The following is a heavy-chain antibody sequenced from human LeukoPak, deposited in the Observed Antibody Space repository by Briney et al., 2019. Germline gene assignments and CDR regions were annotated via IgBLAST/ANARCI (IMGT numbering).Heavy chain of an antibody. CDR2: ITGNSGST. V-gene: IGHV3-9*01. CDR3: AKGNWGNAFDI. D-gene: IGHD7-27*01. J-gene: IGHJ3*02. CDR1: GFTFDDYT. Sequence: GGSLRLSCAASGFTFDDYTIHWVRQPPGKGLEWVSGITGNSGSTDYADSVRGRFTISRDNAKNSLYLQMNTLREDDTALYYCAKGNWGNAFDIWGQGTMVTVSS.